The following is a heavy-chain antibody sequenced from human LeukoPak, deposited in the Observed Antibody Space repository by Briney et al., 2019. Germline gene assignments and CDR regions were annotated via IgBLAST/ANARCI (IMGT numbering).Heavy chain of an antibody. D-gene: IGHD6-13*01. CDR1: GFTFSSYS. CDR2: ISSSSYI. Sequence: PGGSLRLSCAASGFTFSSYSMNWVRQAPGKGLEWVSSISSSSYIYYADSVKGRFTISRDNAKNSLYLQMNSLRAEDTAVYYCARDYKYSSTPDYWGQGTLVTVSS. CDR3: ARDYKYSSTPDY. J-gene: IGHJ4*02. V-gene: IGHV3-21*01.